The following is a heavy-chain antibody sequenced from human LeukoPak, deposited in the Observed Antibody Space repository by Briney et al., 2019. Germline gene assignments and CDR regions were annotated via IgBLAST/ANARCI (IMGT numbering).Heavy chain of an antibody. CDR2: ISGSGGST. CDR1: GFTFSSYD. D-gene: IGHD5-12*01. V-gene: IGHV3-23*01. CDR3: ARVDIVATITSWFDP. J-gene: IGHJ5*02. Sequence: GGSLRLSCAASGFTFSSYDMNWVRQAPGKGLEWVSAISGSGGSTDHVDSVKGRFTISRDNSKNTLCLQMNSLRAEDTAVYYCARVDIVATITSWFDPWGQGTLVTVSS.